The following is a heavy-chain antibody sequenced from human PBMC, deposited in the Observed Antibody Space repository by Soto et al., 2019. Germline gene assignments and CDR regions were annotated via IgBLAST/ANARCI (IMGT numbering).Heavy chain of an antibody. V-gene: IGHV1-69*13. J-gene: IGHJ6*02. CDR1: GGTFSSYA. CDR3: ARNDFWSGYYTYYYYGMEV. D-gene: IGHD3-3*01. CDR2: IIPIFGTA. Sequence: VASVKVSCKASGGTFSSYAISWVRQAPGQGLEWMGGIIPIFGTANYAQKFQGRVTITADESTSTAYMELSSLRSEDTAVYYCARNDFWSGYYTYYYYGMEVWGQGTTVTVSS.